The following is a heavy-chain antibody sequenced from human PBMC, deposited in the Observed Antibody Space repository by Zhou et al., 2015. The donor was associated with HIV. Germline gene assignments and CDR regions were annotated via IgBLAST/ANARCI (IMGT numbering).Heavy chain of an antibody. Sequence: QVQLVESGGGVVQPGRSLRLSCAASGFTFSSYSMHWVRQAPDKGLEWVAVISYDGSNKYSADSVMGRFTISRDNAKNTLYLQMNSLRVEDTALYYCASDWHYVVGFDYWGRGTLVFVSS. V-gene: IGHV3-30-3*01. CDR3: ASDWHYVVGFDY. J-gene: IGHJ4*02. D-gene: IGHD1-7*01. CDR2: ISYDGSNK. CDR1: GFTFSSYS.